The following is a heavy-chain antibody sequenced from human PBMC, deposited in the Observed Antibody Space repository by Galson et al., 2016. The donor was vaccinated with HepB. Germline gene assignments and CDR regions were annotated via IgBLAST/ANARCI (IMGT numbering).Heavy chain of an antibody. J-gene: IGHJ4*02. CDR2: ISGGGDST. D-gene: IGHD3-9*01. Sequence: SLRLSCAASGFSVSSYAMSWVRQAPGKGLEWFSIISGGGDSTDYADSVKGRFTISRDNSENTLYLRMNSLRAEDTAVYFCAKDDYDILTGYYGYFDYWGQGTLVTGSS. CDR1: GFSVSSYA. CDR3: AKDDYDILTGYYGYFDY. V-gene: IGHV3-23*01.